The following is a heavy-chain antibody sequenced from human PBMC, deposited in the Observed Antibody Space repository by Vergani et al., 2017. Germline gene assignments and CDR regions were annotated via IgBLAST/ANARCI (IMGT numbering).Heavy chain of an antibody. CDR1: GFTFSDYY. D-gene: IGHD2-21*01. Sequence: VQLVESGGGLVQPGRSLRLSCAASGFTFSDYYMSWIRQAPGKGLEWVSYISSSGSTIYYADSVKGRFTISRDNAKNSLYLQMNSLRAEDTAVYYCARDRVIETADFDYWGQGTLVTVSS. CDR3: ARDRVIETADFDY. V-gene: IGHV3-11*01. CDR2: ISSSGSTI. J-gene: IGHJ4*02.